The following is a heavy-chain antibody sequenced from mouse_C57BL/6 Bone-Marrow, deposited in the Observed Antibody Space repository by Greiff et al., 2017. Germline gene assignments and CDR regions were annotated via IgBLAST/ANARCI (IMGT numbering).Heavy chain of an antibody. CDR3: GDDDYRGVYWYLDD. J-gene: IGHJ1*03. CDR2: INPSNGGT. D-gene: IGHD2-4*01. V-gene: IGHV1-53*01. CDR1: GYTFTSYW. Sequence: QVQLQQPGTELVKPGASVKLSCKASGYTFTSYWMHWVKQRPGQGLEWIGNINPSNGGTNYNQKFKSKATLTVDKSSSTAYMPLSGLTSEDSAVYYGGDDDYRGVYWYLDDWGKGTTVTVSS.